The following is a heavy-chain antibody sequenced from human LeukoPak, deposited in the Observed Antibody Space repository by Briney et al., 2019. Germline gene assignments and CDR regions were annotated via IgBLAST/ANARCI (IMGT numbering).Heavy chain of an antibody. D-gene: IGHD3-10*01. V-gene: IGHV4-34*01. J-gene: IGHJ4*02. CDR2: ITHSGIT. CDR3: ARRAGFGEALDFDY. Sequence: SETLSLTCAVYGGSFSDYYWSWIRQPPGKELEWIGQITHSGITNYNPSLKSRVTISLDTSKSQFSLNLSSVTAADTAVYYCARRAGFGEALDFDYWGQGTLVTVSS. CDR1: GGSFSDYY.